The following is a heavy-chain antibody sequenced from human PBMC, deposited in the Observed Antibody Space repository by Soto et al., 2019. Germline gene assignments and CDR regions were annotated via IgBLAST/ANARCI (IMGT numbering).Heavy chain of an antibody. V-gene: IGHV4-39*01. J-gene: IGHJ6*04. Sequence: PSETLSLTCIVSGDSISSTNHYWGWIRQPPGKGLEWIGSIYYSGNTYYNPSLKSRVTISVDTSKKQISLKLSSVTATDTAVYFCARQPLVRGVLSDMDVWGKGTTVTVSS. D-gene: IGHD3-10*01. CDR1: GDSISSTNHY. CDR2: IYYSGNT. CDR3: ARQPLVRGVLSDMDV.